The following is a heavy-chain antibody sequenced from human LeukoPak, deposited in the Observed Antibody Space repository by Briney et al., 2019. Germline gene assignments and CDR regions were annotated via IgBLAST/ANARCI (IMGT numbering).Heavy chain of an antibody. CDR1: GGSISSYY. V-gene: IGHV4-59*01. Sequence: PSETLSLTCTVYGGSISSYYWSWIRQPPGKGLEWIGYIYYSGSTNYNPSLKSRVTISVDTSKNQFSLKLSSVTAADTAVYYCARVYGRNGVHWFDPWGQGTLVTVSS. CDR3: ARVYGRNGVHWFDP. D-gene: IGHD2-8*01. CDR2: IYYSGST. J-gene: IGHJ5*02.